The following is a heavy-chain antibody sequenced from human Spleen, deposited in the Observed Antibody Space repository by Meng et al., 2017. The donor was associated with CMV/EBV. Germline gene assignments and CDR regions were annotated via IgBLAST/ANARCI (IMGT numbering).Heavy chain of an antibody. V-gene: IGHV4-39*07. J-gene: IGHJ4*02. D-gene: IGHD6-6*01. CDR2: IYYSGST. Sequence: SETLSLTCTVSGDSVSSSSYYWGWIRQPPGKGLEWIGSIYYSGSTYYNPSLKSRVTISVDTSKNQFSLKLSSVTAADTAVYYCARSRRRIAARTFDYWGQGTLVTVSS. CDR3: ARSRRRIAARTFDY. CDR1: GDSVSSSSYY.